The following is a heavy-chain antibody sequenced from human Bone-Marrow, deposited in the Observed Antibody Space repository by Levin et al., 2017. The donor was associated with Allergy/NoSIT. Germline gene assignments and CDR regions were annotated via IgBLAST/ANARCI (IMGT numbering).Heavy chain of an antibody. Sequence: KISCKASGGTFSSYAISWVRQAPGQGLEWMGGIIPIFGTANYAQKFQGRVTITADESTSTAYMELSSLRSEDTAVYYCARDRERGYYGMDVWGQGTTVTVSS. V-gene: IGHV1-69*01. CDR2: IIPIFGTA. J-gene: IGHJ6*02. CDR1: GGTFSSYA. CDR3: ARDRERGYYGMDV. D-gene: IGHD1-26*01.